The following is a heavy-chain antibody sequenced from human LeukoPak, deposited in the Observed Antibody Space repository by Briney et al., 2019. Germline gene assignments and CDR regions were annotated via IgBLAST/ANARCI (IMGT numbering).Heavy chain of an antibody. CDR1: GFTFDDYG. Sequence: GGSLRLSCAASGFTFDDYGMSWVRQAPGKGLEWVSGINWNGGSTGYADSVKGRFTISRDNAKNSLYLQMNSLRAEDTALYYCARDKPHQKKYSSSWYVHYYYYMDVWGKGTTVTVSS. V-gene: IGHV3-20*04. J-gene: IGHJ6*03. CDR2: INWNGGST. CDR3: ARDKPHQKKYSSSWYVHYYYYMDV. D-gene: IGHD6-13*01.